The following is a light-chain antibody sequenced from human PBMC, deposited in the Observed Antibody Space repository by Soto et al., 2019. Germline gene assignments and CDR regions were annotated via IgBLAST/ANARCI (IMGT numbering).Light chain of an antibody. V-gene: IGKV3-20*01. J-gene: IGKJ1*01. CDR3: QHYGSSLWT. Sequence: EIVMTQSPATLSVSPGERATLSCRASQSVNKNYLAWYHQKRGQAPRLLIYGASNRATGIPDRFSGSGSGTDFTLTISRLEPEDFAAYYCQHYGSSLWTFGQGTKVDI. CDR2: GAS. CDR1: QSVNKNY.